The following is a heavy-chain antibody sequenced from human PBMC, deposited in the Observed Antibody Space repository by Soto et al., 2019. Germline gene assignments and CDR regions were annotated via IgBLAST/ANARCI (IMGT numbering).Heavy chain of an antibody. CDR2: IRPYNGNT. Sequence: QVQLVQSGADVKKPGASVKVSCKASGYTFPSYGISWVRQAPGLGLEWMGWIRPYNGNTNYAQKLQGRVTMTTDTSTSTAYMELRSLISDDTGVYYCSIQLGYCSSTSCSAYGMDVWGQGTTVTVSS. V-gene: IGHV1-18*01. CDR1: GYTFPSYG. J-gene: IGHJ6*02. D-gene: IGHD2-2*01. CDR3: SIQLGYCSSTSCSAYGMDV.